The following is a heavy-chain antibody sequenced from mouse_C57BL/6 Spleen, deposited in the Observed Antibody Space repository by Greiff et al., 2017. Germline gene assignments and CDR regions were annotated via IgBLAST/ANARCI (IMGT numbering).Heavy chain of an antibody. CDR3: AREGITTVVATVDD. Sequence: VQLQQSGPVLVKPGASVKMSCKASGYTFTDYYMNWVKQSHGKSLEWIGVINPYNGGTSYNQKFKGKATLTVDKSSSTAYMELNSLTSEDSAVYYCAREGITTVVATVDDWGQGTTLTVSS. CDR1: GYTFTDYY. CDR2: INPYNGGT. J-gene: IGHJ2*01. V-gene: IGHV1-19*01. D-gene: IGHD1-1*01.